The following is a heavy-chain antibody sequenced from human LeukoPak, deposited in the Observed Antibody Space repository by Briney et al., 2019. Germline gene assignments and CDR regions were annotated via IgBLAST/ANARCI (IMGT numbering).Heavy chain of an antibody. V-gene: IGHV1-2*02. Sequence: GASVKVSCKASGYTFTGYYMHWVRQAPGQGLEWMGWINPNSGGTNYAQKFQGRVTMTRDTSISTAYMELSRLRSDDTAVYYCARTAGIAVAASGYWGQGTLVTVSS. CDR1: GYTFTGYY. J-gene: IGHJ4*02. CDR2: INPNSGGT. CDR3: ARTAGIAVAASGY. D-gene: IGHD6-19*01.